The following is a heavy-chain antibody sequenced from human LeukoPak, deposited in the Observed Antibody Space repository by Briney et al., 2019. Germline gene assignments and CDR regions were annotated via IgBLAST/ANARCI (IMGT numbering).Heavy chain of an antibody. Sequence: SGGSLRLSCAASGFTFSSYWMHWVRQAPGKGLVWVSRINSDGSSTSYADSVKGRFTISRDNAKNTLYLQMNSLRAEATAVYYCARLTLRHRGLDPWGQGTLVTVSS. CDR3: ARLTLRHRGLDP. CDR1: GFTFSSYW. D-gene: IGHD2-21*02. V-gene: IGHV3-74*01. J-gene: IGHJ5*02. CDR2: INSDGSST.